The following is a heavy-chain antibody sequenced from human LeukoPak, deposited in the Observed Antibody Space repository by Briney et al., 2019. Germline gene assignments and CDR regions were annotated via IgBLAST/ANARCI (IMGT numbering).Heavy chain of an antibody. D-gene: IGHD3-16*02. CDR3: AKDLRLRLGELSHLFDY. Sequence: PGGSLRLSCAASGFTFSSYAMSWVRQAPGKGLEWVSAISGSGGSTYYADSVKGRFTISRDNSKNTLYLQMNSLRAEDTAVYYCAKDLRLRLGELSHLFDYWGQGTLVTVSS. CDR1: GFTFSSYA. J-gene: IGHJ4*02. V-gene: IGHV3-23*01. CDR2: ISGSGGST.